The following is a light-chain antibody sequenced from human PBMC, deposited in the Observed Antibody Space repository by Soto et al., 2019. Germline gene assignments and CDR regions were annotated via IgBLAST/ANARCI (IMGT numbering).Light chain of an antibody. CDR1: SSDVGVYNY. CDR3: SSYTSSSLYV. J-gene: IGLJ1*01. CDR2: EVS. V-gene: IGLV2-14*01. Sequence: QSVLTQPASVSGSPGQSITISCTGTSSDVGVYNYVSWYQQHPGKAPKLMIYEVSHRPSGVSNRFSGSKSGNRASLTISGLQAEDEADYYCSSYTSSSLYVFGTGTKLTVL.